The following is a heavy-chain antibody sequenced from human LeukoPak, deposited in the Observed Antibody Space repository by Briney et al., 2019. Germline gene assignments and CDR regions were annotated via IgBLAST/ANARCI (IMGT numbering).Heavy chain of an antibody. D-gene: IGHD6-19*01. Sequence: QSGGSLRLSCAASGFTFSSYGMHWVRQAPGKGLEWVAVIWYDGSNKYYADSVKGRFTISRDNSKNTLYLQMNSLRAEDTAVYYCARGPVAGKGEIDYWGQGTLVTVSS. CDR2: IWYDGSNK. J-gene: IGHJ4*02. CDR1: GFTFSSYG. V-gene: IGHV3-33*01. CDR3: ARGPVAGKGEIDY.